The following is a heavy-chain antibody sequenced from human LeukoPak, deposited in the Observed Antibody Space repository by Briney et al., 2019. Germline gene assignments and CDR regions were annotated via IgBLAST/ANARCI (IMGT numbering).Heavy chain of an antibody. CDR1: GGSISSYY. V-gene: IGHV4-59*08. D-gene: IGHD7-27*01. J-gene: IGHJ4*02. Sequence: PSETLSLTCTVSGGSISSYYWSWIRQPPGKGLEWIGYIYYSGSSNYNPSLKNRVTISVDTSKNQFSLKLSSVTAADTAVYYCAIAPNPYYFDFWGQGTLVTVSP. CDR3: AIAPNPYYFDF. CDR2: IYYSGSS.